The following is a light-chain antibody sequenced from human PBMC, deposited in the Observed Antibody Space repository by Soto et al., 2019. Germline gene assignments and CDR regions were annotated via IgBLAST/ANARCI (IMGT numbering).Light chain of an antibody. CDR2: DTV. Sequence: QALVTQEPSLSVSPGVTVSLTCGASTGTVTSGHYPYWFKQKPHKAPRTLIYDTVKKHSWKPARISPSRLVSKAALTLSRVRPEDEADYYCLLSYTGPSVFGPGPKATVL. CDR3: LLSYTGPSV. CDR1: TGTVTSGHY. J-gene: IGLJ1*01. V-gene: IGLV7-46*01.